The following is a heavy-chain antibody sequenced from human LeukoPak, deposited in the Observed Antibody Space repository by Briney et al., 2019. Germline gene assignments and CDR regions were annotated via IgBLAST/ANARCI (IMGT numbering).Heavy chain of an antibody. V-gene: IGHV4-59*01. Sequence: SETLSLTCTVSGGSISSYYWSWIRQPPGKGLEWIGYIYYSGSTNYNPSLKSRVTISVDTSKNQFSLKLSPVTAADTAVYYCARDGITMVRGVINGAFDIWGQGTMVTVSS. CDR3: ARDGITMVRGVINGAFDI. CDR2: IYYSGST. J-gene: IGHJ3*02. CDR1: GGSISSYY. D-gene: IGHD3-10*01.